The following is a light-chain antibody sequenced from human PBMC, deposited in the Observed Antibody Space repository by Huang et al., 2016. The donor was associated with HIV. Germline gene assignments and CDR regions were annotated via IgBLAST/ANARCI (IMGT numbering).Light chain of an antibody. CDR3: MQALQTPRT. J-gene: IGKJ5*01. V-gene: IGKV2-28*01. CDR2: LSS. Sequence: DIVMTLSPLSLPVTPGEPASSSCRSSQGLLHRNGYNFLDWYLQKPWQSPQLLIYLSSKRASVGPDRFSGSGSVTEFTLKISRVEADDVGVYYCMQALQTPRTFGQGTRLEIK. CDR1: QGLLHRNGYNF.